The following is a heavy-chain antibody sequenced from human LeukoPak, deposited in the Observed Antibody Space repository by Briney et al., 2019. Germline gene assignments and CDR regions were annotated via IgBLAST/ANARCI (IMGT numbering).Heavy chain of an antibody. CDR3: ARDRDGYNSQAGWFDP. D-gene: IGHD5-24*01. CDR1: GFTFSSYS. CDR2: ISSSSSTI. V-gene: IGHV3-48*01. Sequence: GGSLRLSCAASGFTFSSYSMNWVRQAPGKGLEWVSYISSSSSTIYYADSVKGRFTISRDNAKNSLYLQMNSLRAEDTAVYYCARDRDGYNSQAGWFDPWGQGTLVTVSS. J-gene: IGHJ5*02.